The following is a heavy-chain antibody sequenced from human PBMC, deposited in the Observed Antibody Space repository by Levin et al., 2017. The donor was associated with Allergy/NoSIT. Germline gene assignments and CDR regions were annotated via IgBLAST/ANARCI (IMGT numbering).Heavy chain of an antibody. V-gene: IGHV3-48*03. CDR3: ARSGDNAGSGTYHDS. CDR1: GFTFSTHE. Sequence: GESLKISCAASGFTFSTHEMNWVRQAPGKGLEWVSFISTGGNTRYYADSVKGRFTISADNANNSLFPQMSNLRAEDTAVYYCARSGDNAGSGTYHDSWGQGTLVTVSS. J-gene: IGHJ5*02. D-gene: IGHD3-10*01. CDR2: ISTGGNTR.